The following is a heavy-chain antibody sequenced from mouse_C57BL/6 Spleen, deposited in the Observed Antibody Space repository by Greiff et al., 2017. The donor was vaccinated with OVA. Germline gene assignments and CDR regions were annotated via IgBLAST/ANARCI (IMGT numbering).Heavy chain of an antibody. CDR1: GYTFTSYW. CDR2: IYPGSGST. V-gene: IGHV1-55*01. D-gene: IGHD1-1*01. J-gene: IGHJ2*01. Sequence: VQLQQSGAELVKPGASVKMSCKASGYTFTSYWITWVKQRPGQGLEWIGDIYPGSGSTNYNEKFKSKATLTVDTSSSTAYMQLSSLTSEDSAVYYCARFEYYGSSYFDYWGQGTTLTVSS. CDR3: ARFEYYGSSYFDY.